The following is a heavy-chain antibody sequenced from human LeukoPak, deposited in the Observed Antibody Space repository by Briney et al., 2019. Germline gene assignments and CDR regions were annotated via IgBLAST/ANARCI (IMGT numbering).Heavy chain of an antibody. D-gene: IGHD3-3*01. J-gene: IGHJ4*02. CDR1: GFTFSGYW. Sequence: PGGSLRLSCAASGFTFSGYWMTWVRQAPGKGLEWVANIKQDGSEKYYVDSVKGRFTISRDNAKSALYLQMNSLRAEDTAVYYCAREYYDFWSGYPFDYWGQGTLVTVSS. CDR3: AREYYDFWSGYPFDY. V-gene: IGHV3-7*01. CDR2: IKQDGSEK.